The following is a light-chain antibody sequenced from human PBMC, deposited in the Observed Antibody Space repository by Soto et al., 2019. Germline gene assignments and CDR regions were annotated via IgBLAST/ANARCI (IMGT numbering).Light chain of an antibody. Sequence: QSVLTQPPSASGSPGQSVTISCTGTSSDVGGYNHVSWYQQHPGKVPKVMINEVSKRASGVPDRFSGSKSGNTASLTVSGLQAEDEADYYCSSYTGSNTVIFGGGTQLTVL. CDR1: SSDVGGYNH. CDR3: SSYTGSNTVI. V-gene: IGLV2-8*01. CDR2: EVS. J-gene: IGLJ2*01.